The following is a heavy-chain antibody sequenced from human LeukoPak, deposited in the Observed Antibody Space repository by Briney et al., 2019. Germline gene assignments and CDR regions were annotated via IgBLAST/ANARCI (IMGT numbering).Heavy chain of an antibody. V-gene: IGHV3-23*01. CDR2: ISGSGGGT. CDR1: GITLSNYA. Sequence: GGSLRLSCAVSGITLSNYAMSWVRQAPGKGLEWVAGISGSGGGTNYADSVKGRFTISRDNAKNTLYLQMNSLRDEDTAVYFCAKRGVVIRVILIGFHKEAYYFDSWGQGALVTVSS. D-gene: IGHD3-9*01. J-gene: IGHJ4*02. CDR3: AKRGVVIRVILIGFHKEAYYFDS.